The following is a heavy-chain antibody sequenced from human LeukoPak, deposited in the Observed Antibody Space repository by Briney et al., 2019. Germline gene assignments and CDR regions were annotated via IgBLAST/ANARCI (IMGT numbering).Heavy chain of an antibody. Sequence: PSQTLSLTCTVSGGSISSGAYYWSWIRQPPGKGLEWIGYIYHSGSTYYNPSLKSRVTISVDTSKNQFSLKLSSVTAADTAVYYCASDYYGSGNYYRLDYWAREPWSPSPQ. J-gene: IGHJ4*02. CDR1: GGSISSGAYY. V-gene: IGHV4-30-2*05. D-gene: IGHD3-10*01. CDR2: IYHSGST. CDR3: ASDYYGSGNYYRLDY.